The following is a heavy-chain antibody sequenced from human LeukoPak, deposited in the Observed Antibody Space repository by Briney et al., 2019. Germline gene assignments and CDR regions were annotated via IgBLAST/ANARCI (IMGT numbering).Heavy chain of an antibody. CDR3: ARVSGYYDSSGYYVHYMDV. CDR2: INWNGGST. J-gene: IGHJ6*03. V-gene: IGHV3-20*04. D-gene: IGHD3-22*01. Sequence: GGSLRLSCAASGFTFSSYDMTWVRQAPGRGLEWVSGINWNGGSTGYADSVKGRFTISRDNAKNSLYLQMNSLRAEDTALYYCARVSGYYDSSGYYVHYMDVWGKGTTVTVSS. CDR1: GFTFSSYD.